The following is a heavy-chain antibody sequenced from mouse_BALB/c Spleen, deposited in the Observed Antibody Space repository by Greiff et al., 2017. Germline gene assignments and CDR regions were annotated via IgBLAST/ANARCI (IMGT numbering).Heavy chain of an antibody. CDR2: ISSGGST. J-gene: IGHJ2*01. CDR1: GFTFSSYA. Sequence: DVKLVESGGGLVKPGGSLKLSCAASGFTFSSYAMSWVRQTPEKRLEWVASISSGGSTYYPDSVKGRFTISRDNARNILYLQMSSLRSEDTAMYYCARGVVVRYDFDYWGQGTTLTVSS. V-gene: IGHV5-6-5*01. D-gene: IGHD1-1*01. CDR3: ARGVVVRYDFDY.